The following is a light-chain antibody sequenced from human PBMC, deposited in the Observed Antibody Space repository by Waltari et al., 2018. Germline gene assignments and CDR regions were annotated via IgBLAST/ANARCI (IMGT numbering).Light chain of an antibody. CDR1: QSSGNY. Sequence: EIVLTQSPATLALSPGERATRSCRASQSSGNYLAWYQPKPGQVPRLLIYDAANRADGTTARFTGRGPGTDFTLTIRSLGPAHLAVYYSFQRTNWSLTSGGGTPLGIK. J-gene: IGKJ4*01. V-gene: IGKV3-11*01. CDR3: FQRTNWSLT. CDR2: DAA.